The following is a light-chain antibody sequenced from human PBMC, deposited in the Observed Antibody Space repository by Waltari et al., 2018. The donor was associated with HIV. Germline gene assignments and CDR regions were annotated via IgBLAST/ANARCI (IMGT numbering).Light chain of an antibody. J-gene: IGLJ1*01. Sequence: QSALTQPASVSGSPGQSITISCTGTSSYVGGYNYVSWYQQHPGKAPKLMIYAVSNRPSGVSNRFSGSKSGNTASLTISGLQAEDEADYYCSSYTSSRSYVFGTGTRVTV. CDR2: AVS. CDR3: SSYTSSRSYV. CDR1: SSYVGGYNY. V-gene: IGLV2-14*03.